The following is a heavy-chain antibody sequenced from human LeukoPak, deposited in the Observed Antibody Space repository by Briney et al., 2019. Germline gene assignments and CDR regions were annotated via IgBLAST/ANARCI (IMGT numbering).Heavy chain of an antibody. CDR2: ISYDGSNK. J-gene: IGHJ4*02. V-gene: IGHV3-30*18. D-gene: IGHD5-24*01. CDR3: AKAGYNQGFDY. Sequence: QPGGSLRLSCAASGFTFSSYGMHWVRQAPGKGLEWVAVISYDGSNKYYADSVKGRFTISRDNSKNTLYLQMNSLRAEDTAVYYCAKAGYNQGFDYWGQGTLVTVSS. CDR1: GFTFSSYG.